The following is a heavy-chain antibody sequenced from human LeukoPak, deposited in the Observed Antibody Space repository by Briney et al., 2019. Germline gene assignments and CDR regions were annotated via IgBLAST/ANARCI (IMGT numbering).Heavy chain of an antibody. CDR1: GGAISSYY. V-gene: IGHV4-59*01. CDR3: AGVYGSGSQDDY. D-gene: IGHD3-10*01. CDR2: IYYSGRP. J-gene: IGHJ4*02. Sequence: SETLSLTCTVSGGAISSYYWSWIRQPPGKGREGIGYIYYSGRPNYTPSLKGRVTISVDTSKNQFSLKLSSVTAADTAVYYCAGVYGSGSQDDYWGQGTLVTVSS.